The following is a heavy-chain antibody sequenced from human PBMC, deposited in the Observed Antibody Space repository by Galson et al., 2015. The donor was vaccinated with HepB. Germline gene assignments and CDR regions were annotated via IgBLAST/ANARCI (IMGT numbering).Heavy chain of an antibody. Sequence: SLRLSCAASGFTFSYYGVHWVRQAPGKGLEWVAVTWNDGGNEYYADSVKGRFTISRDNSKNTLYLQMNCLRAEDTAVYYCARTSGYSYVSPLSHWGQGTLVTVSS. D-gene: IGHD5-18*01. CDR3: ARTSGYSYVSPLSH. V-gene: IGHV3-33*01. J-gene: IGHJ4*02. CDR1: GFTFSYYG. CDR2: TWNDGGNE.